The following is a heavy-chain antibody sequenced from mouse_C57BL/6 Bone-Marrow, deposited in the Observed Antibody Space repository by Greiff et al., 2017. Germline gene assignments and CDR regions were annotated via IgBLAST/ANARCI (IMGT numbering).Heavy chain of an antibody. CDR3: TRDSFPLFAY. V-gene: IGHV5-9-1*02. Sequence: DVKLVESGAGLVKPGGSLKLSCAASGFNFSSYAMSWVRQTPEKRLEWVAYLSSGGDYIYYADTVKGRFTISRDNARNTLYLQMSSLKSEYTAMYYCTRDSFPLFAYWGQGTLVTGSS. J-gene: IGHJ3*01. CDR1: GFNFSSYA. D-gene: IGHD1-1*01. CDR2: LSSGGDYI.